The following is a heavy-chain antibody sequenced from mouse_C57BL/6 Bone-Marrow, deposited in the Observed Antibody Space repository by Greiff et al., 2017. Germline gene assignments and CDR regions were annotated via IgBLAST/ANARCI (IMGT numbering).Heavy chain of an antibody. CDR1: GYTFTDYE. D-gene: IGHD1-1*01. V-gene: IGHV1-15*01. CDR3: TRIYYYGETY. J-gene: IGHJ3*01. CDR2: IDPETGGT. Sequence: VKLQESGAELVRPGASVTLSCKASGYTFTDYEMHWVKQTPVHGLEWIGAIDPETGGTAYNQKFKGKAILTADKSSSTAYMELRSLTSEDSAVYYCTRIYYYGETYWGQGTLVTVSA.